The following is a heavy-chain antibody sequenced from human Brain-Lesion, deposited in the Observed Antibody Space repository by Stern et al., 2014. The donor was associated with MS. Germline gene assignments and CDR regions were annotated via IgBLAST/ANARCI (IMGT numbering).Heavy chain of an antibody. CDR3: ARDLDNYFDY. CDR2: ISHDDTYK. J-gene: IGHJ4*02. V-gene: IGHV3-30*03. D-gene: IGHD1-1*01. CDR1: GFTLNNYG. Sequence: QVQLEESGGGVVQPGRSLRLSCAVSGFTLNNYGMHWVRQGPGKGLEWVTVISHDDTYKSYADSVKGRFTISRDTSKNTVYLQLNSLRPEDTAVYYCARDLDNYFDYWGQGTLVTVSS.